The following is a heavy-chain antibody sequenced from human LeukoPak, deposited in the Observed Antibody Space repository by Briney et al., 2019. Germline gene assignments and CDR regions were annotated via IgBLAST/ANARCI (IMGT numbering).Heavy chain of an antibody. CDR1: GGSISSYY. V-gene: IGHV4-4*07. D-gene: IGHD3-10*01. CDR2: IYTSGST. Sequence: SETLSLNCTVSGGSISSYYWSWIRQPAGKGLEWIGRIYTSGSTNYTPSLKIRVTMSVDTSKNQFSLKLSSVTAADTAVYYCAGLLSGAFDIWGQGTMVTVSS. CDR3: AGLLSGAFDI. J-gene: IGHJ3*02.